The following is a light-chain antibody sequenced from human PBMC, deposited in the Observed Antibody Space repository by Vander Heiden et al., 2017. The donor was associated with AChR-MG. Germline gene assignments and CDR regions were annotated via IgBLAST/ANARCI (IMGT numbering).Light chain of an antibody. CDR2: DVH. J-gene: IGLJ3*02. V-gene: IGLV2-11*01. Sequence: QSPLTQLRSVSGCPGQPGTTSGTGTHSNVGVYTSVAWYQQHPGKAPNLVISDVHKRPSEVPDRFSGSMSGNTAFLTISEFQAEDEADDHCCSYAGSRVFGGGTKLTVL. CDR3: CSYAGSRV. CDR1: HSNVGVYTS.